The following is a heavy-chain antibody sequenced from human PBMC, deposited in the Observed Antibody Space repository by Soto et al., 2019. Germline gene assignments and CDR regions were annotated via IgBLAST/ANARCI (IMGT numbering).Heavy chain of an antibody. V-gene: IGHV3-21*01. J-gene: IGHJ4*02. D-gene: IGHD6-13*01. CDR3: ARDWAAASKGGY. Sequence: GGSLRLSCAASGFTFSSYSMNWVRQAPGKGLEWVSSISSSSSYIYYADSVKGRFTISRDNAKNSLYLQMNSLRAEDTAVYYCARDWAAASKGGYWGQGALVPVSS. CDR2: ISSSSSYI. CDR1: GFTFSSYS.